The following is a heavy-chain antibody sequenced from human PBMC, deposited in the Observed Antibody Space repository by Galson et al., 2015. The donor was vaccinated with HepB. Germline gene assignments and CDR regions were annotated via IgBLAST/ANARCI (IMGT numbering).Heavy chain of an antibody. CDR1: GFTVSSNY. CDR3: VRSSGYSRTWYAGPADFDY. CDR2: TTSTSSYV. Sequence: SLRLSCAAFGFTVSSNYMNWVRQAPGTGLEWVSSTTSTSSYVYYAGTVKGRFAISRDNAENSLYLRMNSLRAEDTAVYYCVRSSGYSRTWYAGPADFDYWGQGILVTVSS. D-gene: IGHD6-13*01. J-gene: IGHJ4*02. V-gene: IGHV3-21*01.